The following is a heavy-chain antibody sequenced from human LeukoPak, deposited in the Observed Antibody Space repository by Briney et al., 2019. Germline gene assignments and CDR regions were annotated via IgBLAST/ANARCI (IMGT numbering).Heavy chain of an antibody. CDR3: ARVPRAKIYMDV. Sequence: PGGSLRLSCAASGFTFSTYGMSWARQAPGKGLEWVSIIYSGGTTYTADSVKGRFTISSDNLQMNSLRPEDTAVYYCARVPRAKIYMDVWGKGTTVTVSS. CDR2: IYSGGTT. CDR1: GFTFSTYG. J-gene: IGHJ6*03. V-gene: IGHV3-66*02.